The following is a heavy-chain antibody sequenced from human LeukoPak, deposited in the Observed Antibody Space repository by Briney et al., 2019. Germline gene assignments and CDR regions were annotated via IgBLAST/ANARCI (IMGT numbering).Heavy chain of an antibody. Sequence: GGSLRLSCAASGFTFSSYAMSWVRQAPGKGLEWVSAISGSGGSTYYADSVKGRFTISRDNSKNTLYLQMNSLRAEDTAVYYCAKRAPYCSGGSCYHPFDYWGQGTLVTVSS. CDR3: AKRAPYCSGGSCYHPFDY. D-gene: IGHD2-15*01. CDR2: ISGSGGST. J-gene: IGHJ4*02. CDR1: GFTFSSYA. V-gene: IGHV3-23*01.